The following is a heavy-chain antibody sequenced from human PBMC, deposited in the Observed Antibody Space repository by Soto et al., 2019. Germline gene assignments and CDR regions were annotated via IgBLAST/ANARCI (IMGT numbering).Heavy chain of an antibody. CDR2: VYYSGST. Sequence: SETLSLTCTVSGGSVSSGSYYWSWIRQHPGKGLEWIGYVYYSGSTYYNPSLESRVFISVDTSKNQFSLKLTSVTAADTAVYYCARVLTGYYYYGMDVWGQGTTVTVSS. J-gene: IGHJ6*02. V-gene: IGHV4-31*03. CDR1: GGSVSSGSYY. D-gene: IGHD3-16*01. CDR3: ARVLTGYYYYGMDV.